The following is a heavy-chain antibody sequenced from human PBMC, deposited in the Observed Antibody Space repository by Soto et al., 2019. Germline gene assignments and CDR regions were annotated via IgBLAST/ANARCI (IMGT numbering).Heavy chain of an antibody. CDR2: ISSSSSYI. J-gene: IGHJ4*02. Sequence: GGSLRLSCAASGFTFSSYSMNWVRQAPGKGLEWVSSISSSSSYIYYADSGKGRFTISRDNAKNSLYLQMISLRAEDTAVYYCASPSGGYDSRGYWYFDVWGQGTLVTVSS. D-gene: IGHD3-22*01. CDR3: ASPSGGYDSRGYWYFDV. CDR1: GFTFSSYS. V-gene: IGHV3-21*01.